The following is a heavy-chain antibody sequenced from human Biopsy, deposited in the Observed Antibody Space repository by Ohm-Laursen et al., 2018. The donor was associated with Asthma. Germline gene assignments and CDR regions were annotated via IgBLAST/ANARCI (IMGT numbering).Heavy chain of an antibody. D-gene: IGHD6-13*01. Sequence: TLSLTCSLSSGSGGYMRSGNYYWGWIRQPPGKGLEWIGSIYYSGTTYYNPSLESRVTVSAGTSKIQFSLKLTSVTAADTAVYYCVRGSSSWHHGPFHYYYGLDVWGQGTTATVSS. CDR3: VRGSSSWHHGPFHYYYGLDV. V-gene: IGHV4-39*01. CDR1: SGSGGYMRSGNYY. CDR2: IYYSGTT. J-gene: IGHJ6*02.